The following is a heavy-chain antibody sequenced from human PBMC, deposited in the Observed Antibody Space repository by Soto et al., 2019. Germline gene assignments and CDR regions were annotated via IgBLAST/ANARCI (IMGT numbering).Heavy chain of an antibody. D-gene: IGHD2-2*01. V-gene: IGHV1-8*01. Sequence: QVQLVQSGAEVKKPGASVKVSCKASGCTFTSHDINWMREATGQGLEWMGWMNPNSGHTNYAQKFQGRVTMTRDTSISTAYMELTNLRSEDSAIYYCASDISTTWGQGTLVTVSS. CDR1: GCTFTSHD. CDR3: ASDISTT. CDR2: MNPNSGHT. J-gene: IGHJ5*02.